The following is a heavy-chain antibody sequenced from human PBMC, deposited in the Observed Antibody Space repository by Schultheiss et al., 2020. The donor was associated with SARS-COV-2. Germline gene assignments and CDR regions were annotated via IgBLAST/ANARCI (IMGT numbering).Heavy chain of an antibody. CDR1: GFTFGDYA. J-gene: IGHJ4*02. V-gene: IGHV3-30*07. CDR2: ISYDGSNK. CDR3: ARRTNYDISDY. D-gene: IGHD3-9*01. Sequence: GGSLRLSCTASGFTFGDYAMSWFRQAPGKGLEWVAVISYDGSNKYYADSVKGRFTISRDNSKNTLYLQMNSLRAEDTAVYYCARRTNYDISDYWGQGTLVTVSS.